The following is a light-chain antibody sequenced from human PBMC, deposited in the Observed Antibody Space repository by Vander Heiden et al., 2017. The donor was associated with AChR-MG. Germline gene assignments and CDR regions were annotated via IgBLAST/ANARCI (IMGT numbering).Light chain of an antibody. CDR2: AAS. CDR1: QGISSY. J-gene: IGKJ1*01. V-gene: IGKV1-39*01. CDR3: QQSYTTSWT. Sequence: DIQMTQSPSSLSASVGDRVTITCRASQGISSYLNWYQHKPGKAPKLLISAASSLQSGVPSRFSGSGSGTDFTLTISSLQPEDFATYYCQQSYTTSWTFGQGTKVEVK.